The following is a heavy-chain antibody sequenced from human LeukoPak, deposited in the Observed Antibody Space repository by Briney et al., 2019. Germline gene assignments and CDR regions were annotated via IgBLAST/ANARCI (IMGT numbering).Heavy chain of an antibody. J-gene: IGHJ4*02. CDR1: GFTFSSYS. CDR2: ISSSSSCI. D-gene: IGHD2-15*01. CDR3: ARTREGWSRVYFDY. Sequence: GGSLRLSCAASGFTFSSYSMNWVRQAPGKGLEWVSSISSSSSCIYYADSVKGRFTISRDNAKNSLYLQMNSLRAEDTAVYYCARTREGWSRVYFDYWGQGTLVTVSS. V-gene: IGHV3-21*01.